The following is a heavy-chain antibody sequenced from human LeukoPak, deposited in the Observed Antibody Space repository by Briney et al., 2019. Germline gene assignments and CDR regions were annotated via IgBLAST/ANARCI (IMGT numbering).Heavy chain of an antibody. CDR2: IYYSGST. CDR3: ARDYYGSGGNAFDI. J-gene: IGHJ3*02. Sequence: SETLSLTCTVSGGSISSDYWSWIRQSPGKGLEWIGYIYYSGSTNYNPSLKSRVTISVDTSKNQFSLKLSSVTAADTAVYYCARDYYGSGGNAFDIWGQGTMVTVSS. D-gene: IGHD3-10*01. V-gene: IGHV4-59*01. CDR1: GGSISSDY.